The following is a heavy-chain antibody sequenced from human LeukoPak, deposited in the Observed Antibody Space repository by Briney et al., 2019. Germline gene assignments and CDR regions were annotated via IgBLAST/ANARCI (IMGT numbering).Heavy chain of an antibody. D-gene: IGHD5-12*01. CDR3: ARRKYSAYDLFDY. CDR2: MNPNSGNT. V-gene: IGHV1-8*03. Sequence: GASVKVSCKASGYTFTNYDINWVRQATGQGLEWMGWMNPNSGNTGYAQKFQGRVTITRNTSISTAYMELSSLRSEDTAAYYCARRKYSAYDLFDYWGQGTLVTVSS. CDR1: GYTFTNYD. J-gene: IGHJ4*02.